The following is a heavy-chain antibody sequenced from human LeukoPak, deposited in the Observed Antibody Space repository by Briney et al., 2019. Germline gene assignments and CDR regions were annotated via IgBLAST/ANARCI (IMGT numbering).Heavy chain of an antibody. Sequence: GGSLRLSCAASGFTFSSYAMSWVRQAPGKGLEWASAISGSGGSTYYADSVKGRFTISRDNSKNTLYLQMNSLRAEDTAVYYCAKARTMIVVVADYWGQGTLVTVSS. CDR2: ISGSGGST. J-gene: IGHJ4*02. D-gene: IGHD3-22*01. CDR1: GFTFSSYA. CDR3: AKARTMIVVVADY. V-gene: IGHV3-23*01.